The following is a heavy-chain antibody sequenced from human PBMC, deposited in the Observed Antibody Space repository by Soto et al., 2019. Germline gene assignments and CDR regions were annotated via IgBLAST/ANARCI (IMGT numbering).Heavy chain of an antibody. CDR3: ARGGGSGYPHVPFDP. V-gene: IGHV1-69*13. CDR2: IIPIFGTA. Sequence: GSSVKVSCKASGGTFSSYAISWVRQAPGQGLEWMGGIIPIFGTANYAQKFQGRVTITADESTSTAYMELSSLRSEDTAVYYCARGGGSGYPHVPFDPLGQGTLVTVSS. CDR1: GGTFSSYA. D-gene: IGHD3-3*01. J-gene: IGHJ5*02.